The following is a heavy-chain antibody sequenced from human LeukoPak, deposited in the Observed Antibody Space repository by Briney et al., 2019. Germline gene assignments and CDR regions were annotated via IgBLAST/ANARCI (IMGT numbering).Heavy chain of an antibody. CDR1: GGSISSYY. CDR3: ARGATVVTRGWFDP. J-gene: IGHJ5*02. CDR2: IYYRGST. Sequence: SETLSLTCTVSGGSISSYYWSWIRQPPGKGLEWIGYIYYRGSTNYNPSLKSLVTISVDTSKNRISLKLNSVTAADTAVYYCARGATVVTRGWFDPWGQGTLVTVSS. D-gene: IGHD4-17*01. V-gene: IGHV4-59*01.